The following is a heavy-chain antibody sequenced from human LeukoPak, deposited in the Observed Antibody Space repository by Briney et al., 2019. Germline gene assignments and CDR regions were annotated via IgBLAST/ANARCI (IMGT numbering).Heavy chain of an antibody. D-gene: IGHD6-19*01. CDR3: ARGRAVAGGNWFDP. J-gene: IGHJ5*02. CDR2: INPNSGGT. V-gene: IGHV1-2*02. Sequence: ASVKVSCKASGYTFTGYYMHCVRQAPGQGLEWMGWINPNSGGTNYAQKFQGRVTMTRNTSISTAYMELSRLRSDDTAVYYCARGRAVAGGNWFDPWGQGTLVTVSS. CDR1: GYTFTGYY.